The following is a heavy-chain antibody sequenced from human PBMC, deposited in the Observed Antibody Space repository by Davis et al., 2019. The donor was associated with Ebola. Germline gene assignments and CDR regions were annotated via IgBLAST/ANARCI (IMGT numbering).Heavy chain of an antibody. CDR2: IYYSGST. CDR1: GGSISSSSYY. Sequence: SETLSLTCTVSGGSISSSSYYWSWIRQPPGKGLEWIGYIYYSGSTNYNPSLKSRVTISVDTSKNQFSPKLSSVTAADTAVYYCARANPYSSGWYPTDFDYWGQGTLVTVSS. D-gene: IGHD6-19*01. CDR3: ARANPYSSGWYPTDFDY. J-gene: IGHJ4*02. V-gene: IGHV4-61*01.